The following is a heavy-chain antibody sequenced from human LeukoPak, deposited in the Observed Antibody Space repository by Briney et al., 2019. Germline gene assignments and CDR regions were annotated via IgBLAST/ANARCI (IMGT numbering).Heavy chain of an antibody. J-gene: IGHJ6*02. V-gene: IGHV3-21*01. CDR3: ARDLRYYYDSSGSYYYGMDV. D-gene: IGHD3-22*01. CDR1: GFTFSSYS. CDR2: ISSSSSYI. Sequence: GGSLRLSCAASGFTFSSYSMNWVRQAPGKGLEWVSSISSSSSYIYYADSVKGRFTISRDNTKNSLYLQMNSLRAEDTAVYYCARDLRYYYDSSGSYYYGMDVWGQGTTVTVPS.